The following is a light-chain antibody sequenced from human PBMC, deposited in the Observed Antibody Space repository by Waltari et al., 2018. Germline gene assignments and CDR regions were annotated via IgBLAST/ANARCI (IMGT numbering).Light chain of an antibody. Sequence: EIQMTQSPSILSASVGDRVTLPCRASQSIDTWLAWYQQKPGKAPELLISKASTLESGVPSRFSGRGSGTEFTLTISGLQPDDFATYYCQQYNSYSHTFGPGTKLEI. V-gene: IGKV1-5*03. CDR3: QQYNSYSHT. J-gene: IGKJ2*01. CDR2: KAS. CDR1: QSIDTW.